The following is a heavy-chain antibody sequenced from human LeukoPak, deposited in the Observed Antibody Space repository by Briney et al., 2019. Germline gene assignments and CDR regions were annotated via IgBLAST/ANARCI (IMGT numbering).Heavy chain of an antibody. Sequence: ASVKVSCKASGYTFTGYYMHWVRQAPGQGLEWMGWINPNSGGTNYAQKFQGRVTMTRDTSISTAYMELSRLRSDDTAVYYCAREGIAARLSWFDPWGQGTLVTVSS. J-gene: IGHJ5*02. V-gene: IGHV1-2*02. CDR1: GYTFTGYY. CDR2: INPNSGGT. CDR3: AREGIAARLSWFDP. D-gene: IGHD6-6*01.